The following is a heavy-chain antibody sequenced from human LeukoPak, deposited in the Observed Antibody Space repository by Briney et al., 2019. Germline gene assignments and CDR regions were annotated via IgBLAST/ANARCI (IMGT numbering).Heavy chain of an antibody. J-gene: IGHJ5*02. D-gene: IGHD3-16*02. CDR3: ARAYDYVWGSYRYTAGNWFDP. V-gene: IGHV4-59*01. Sequence: SETLSLTCTVSGGSINSYYWSWIRQPPGKGLEWIGYIYYSGSTNYNPSLKSRVTISLDTSKNQFSLKLSSVTAADTAVYYCARAYDYVWGSYRYTAGNWFDPWGQGTLVTVSS. CDR2: IYYSGST. CDR1: GGSINSYY.